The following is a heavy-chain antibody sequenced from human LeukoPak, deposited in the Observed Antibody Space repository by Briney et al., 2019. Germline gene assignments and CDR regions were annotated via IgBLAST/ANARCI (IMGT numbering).Heavy chain of an antibody. V-gene: IGHV3-48*01. CDR1: GFTFSSYS. Sequence: PGGSLGLSCAASGFTFSSYSMNWVRQAPGKGLEWVSYISSSSSTIYYADSVKGRFTISRDNSKNTLYLQMNSLRAEDTAVYYCARDHIAVAGTMDWYNWFDPWGQGTLVTVSS. D-gene: IGHD6-19*01. J-gene: IGHJ5*02. CDR2: ISSSSSTI. CDR3: ARDHIAVAGTMDWYNWFDP.